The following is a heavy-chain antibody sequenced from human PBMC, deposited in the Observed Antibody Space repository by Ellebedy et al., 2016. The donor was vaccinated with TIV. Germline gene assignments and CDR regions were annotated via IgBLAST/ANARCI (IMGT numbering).Heavy chain of an antibody. J-gene: IGHJ5*02. D-gene: IGHD4-17*01. CDR1: GFNFRSYW. V-gene: IGHV3-7*01. CDR3: ARRASYGDYAVQVNPWFDP. Sequence: GESLKISCAASGFNFRSYWMTWVRQAPGKGLEWVAKIRQEGDEIYYVESVKGRFTISRDNAKNSLFRQMSSLRVEDTAVYYCARRASYGDYAVQVNPWFDPWGQGTLVTVSS. CDR2: IRQEGDEI.